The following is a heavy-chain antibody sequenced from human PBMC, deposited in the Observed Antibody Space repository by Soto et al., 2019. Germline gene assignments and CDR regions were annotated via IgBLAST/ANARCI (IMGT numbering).Heavy chain of an antibody. CDR2: ISSSSSYI. V-gene: IGHV3-21*01. J-gene: IGHJ6*02. D-gene: IGHD3-22*01. CDR3: ARDHGRYYYDSSGPPYYYYGMDV. Sequence: LRLSCAASGFTFSSYSMNWVRQAPGKGLEWVSSISSSSSYIYYADSVKGRFTISRDNAKNSLYLQMNSLRAEDTAVYYCARDHGRYYYDSSGPPYYYYGMDVWGQGTTVTVSS. CDR1: GFTFSSYS.